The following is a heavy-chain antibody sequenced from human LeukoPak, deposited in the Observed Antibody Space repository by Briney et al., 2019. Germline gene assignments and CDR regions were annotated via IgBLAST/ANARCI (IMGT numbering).Heavy chain of an antibody. J-gene: IGHJ4*02. Sequence: GASVKVSCKASGYTFTSYGISWVRQAPGQGLEWMGWISAYNGNTNYAQKFQGRVTMTRDTSISTAYMELSRLRSDDTAVYYCARGCSGSCAVDYWGQGTLVTVSS. V-gene: IGHV1-18*01. CDR1: GYTFTSYG. D-gene: IGHD1-26*01. CDR3: ARGCSGSCAVDY. CDR2: ISAYNGNT.